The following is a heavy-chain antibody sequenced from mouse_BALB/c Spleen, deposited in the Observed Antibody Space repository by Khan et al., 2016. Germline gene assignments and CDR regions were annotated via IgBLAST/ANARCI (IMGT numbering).Heavy chain of an antibody. V-gene: IGHV3-8*02. CDR1: GDSITSGN. J-gene: IGHJ4*01. CDR2: ISYSGST. Sequence: EVQLQESGPSLVKPSQTLSLTCSVTGDSITSGNWNWIRKFPGNKLEYMGYISYSGSTYHNPSLKSRISITRDTSKNQYYLQLNSVTTADTATYYCGRYDGSTYVKAMDCGGHETSVTVSS. D-gene: IGHD1-1*01. CDR3: GRYDGSTYVKAMDC.